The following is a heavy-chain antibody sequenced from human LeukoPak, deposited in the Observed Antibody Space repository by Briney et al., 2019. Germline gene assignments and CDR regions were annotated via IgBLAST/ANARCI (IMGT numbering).Heavy chain of an antibody. D-gene: IGHD3-10*01. J-gene: IGHJ4*02. V-gene: IGHV4-4*07. Sequence: SETPSLTCTVSGGSISSYYWSWIRQPAGKGLEWIGRIYTSGSTNYNPSLKSRVTMSVDTSKNQFSLKLSSVTAADTAVYYCARGKRITMVRGVDLFDYWGQGTLVTVSS. CDR1: GGSISSYY. CDR3: ARGKRITMVRGVDLFDY. CDR2: IYTSGST.